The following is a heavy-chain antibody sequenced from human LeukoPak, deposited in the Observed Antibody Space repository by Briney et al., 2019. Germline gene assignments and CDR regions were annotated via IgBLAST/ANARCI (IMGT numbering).Heavy chain of an antibody. D-gene: IGHD3-10*01. V-gene: IGHV3-49*04. J-gene: IGHJ4*02. CDR1: GFTFGDYA. CDR2: IRSKAYGGTT. CDR3: TREVPDGSGSYYNRSGVGY. Sequence: PGGSLRLSCTASGFTFGDYAMSWVRQAPGKGLEWVGFIRSKAYGGTTEYAASVKGRFTISRDDSKSIAYLQMNSLKTEDTAVYYCTREVPDGSGSYYNRSGVGYWGQGTLVTVSS.